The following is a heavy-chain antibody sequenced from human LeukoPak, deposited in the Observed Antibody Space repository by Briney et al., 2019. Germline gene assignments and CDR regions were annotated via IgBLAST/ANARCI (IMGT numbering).Heavy chain of an antibody. Sequence: SQTLSLTCTVSGGSISSGDYCWSWIRQPPGKGLEWIGYIYYSGSTYYNPSLKSRVTISVDTSKNQFSLKLSSVTAADTAVYYCARDIVVVPAAHYYYGMDVWGQGTTVTVSS. V-gene: IGHV4-30-4*01. J-gene: IGHJ6*02. D-gene: IGHD2-2*01. CDR1: GGSISSGDYC. CDR3: ARDIVVVPAAHYYYGMDV. CDR2: IYYSGST.